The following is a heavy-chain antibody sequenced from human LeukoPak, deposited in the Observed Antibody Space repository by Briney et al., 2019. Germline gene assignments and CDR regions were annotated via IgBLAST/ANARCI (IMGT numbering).Heavy chain of an antibody. CDR1: GFTFSSYS. J-gene: IGHJ4*02. CDR3: AKGSSGWYFTPGVY. Sequence: GGSLRLSCAASGFTFSSYSMNWVRQAPGKGLEWVSYISSSSSTIYYADSVKGRFTISRDNAKNSLYLQMNSLRAEDTAVYYCAKGSSGWYFTPGVYWGQGTLVTVSS. CDR2: ISSSSSTI. V-gene: IGHV3-48*01. D-gene: IGHD6-19*01.